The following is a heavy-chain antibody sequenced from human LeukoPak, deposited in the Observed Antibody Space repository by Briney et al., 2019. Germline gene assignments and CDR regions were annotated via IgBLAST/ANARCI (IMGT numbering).Heavy chain of an antibody. CDR1: GFTFSSYS. J-gene: IGHJ6*04. V-gene: IGHV3-21*01. Sequence: PGGSLRLSCAAFGFTFSSYSMNWVRQAPGKGLEWVSSISSSSSYIYYADSVKGRFTISRDNAKNSLYLQMNSLRAEDTAVYYCARSVAGSYYYGMDVWGKGTTVTVSS. CDR2: ISSSSSYI. CDR3: ARSVAGSYYYGMDV. D-gene: IGHD6-19*01.